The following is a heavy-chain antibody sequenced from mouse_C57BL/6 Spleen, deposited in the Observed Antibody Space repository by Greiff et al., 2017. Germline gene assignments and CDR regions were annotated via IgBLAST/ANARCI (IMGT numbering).Heavy chain of an antibody. D-gene: IGHD2-3*01. V-gene: IGHV2-5*01. J-gene: IGHJ4*01. CDR2: IWRGGST. CDR3: APIYDVYLHSALDY. CDR1: GFSLTSYG. Sequence: VKLVESGPGLVQPSQSLSITCTVSGFSLTSYGVHWVRQSPGKGLEWLGVIWRGGSTDYNAAFMSRLSTIKENSKSQVFFKMNSLQTDDTAIYSCAPIYDVYLHSALDYWGQGTSVTVSS.